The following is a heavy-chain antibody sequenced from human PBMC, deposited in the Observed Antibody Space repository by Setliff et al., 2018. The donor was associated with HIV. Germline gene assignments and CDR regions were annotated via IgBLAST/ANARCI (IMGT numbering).Heavy chain of an antibody. CDR1: GFMFGVDW. V-gene: IGHV3-7*01. CDR2: VTPDGGDK. Sequence: GGSLRLSCAASGFMFGVDWMSWVRQTPGKGLEWVASVTPDGGDKYYANSMRGRFTISRDNGKNTLFLQMNSLTTDDTAVYYCCTGPLNTYGWDYWGQGTVVTVSS. CDR3: CTGPLNTYGWDY. J-gene: IGHJ4*02. D-gene: IGHD5-18*01.